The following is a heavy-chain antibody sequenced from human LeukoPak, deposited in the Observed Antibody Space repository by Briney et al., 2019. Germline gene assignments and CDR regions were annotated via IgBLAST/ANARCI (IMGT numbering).Heavy chain of an antibody. V-gene: IGHV4-59*01. J-gene: IGHJ4*02. D-gene: IGHD6-6*01. Sequence: SETLSLTCTVSGGSISSDYWSWIRQPPGKRLEWIGYIYNNGGTNYNPSLKSRVAISVDTSKNQFSLKLSSVTAADTAVYYCARELGARSIDHWGQGALVTVSS. CDR1: GGSISSDY. CDR2: IYNNGGT. CDR3: ARELGARSIDH.